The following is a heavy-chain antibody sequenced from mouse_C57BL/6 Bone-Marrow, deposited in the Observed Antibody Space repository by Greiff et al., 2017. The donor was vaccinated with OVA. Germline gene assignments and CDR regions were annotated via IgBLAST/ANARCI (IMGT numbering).Heavy chain of an antibody. CDR3: ARPNYYGSSSWFAY. J-gene: IGHJ2*01. Sequence: EVKLVESGPGMVKPSQSLSLTCTVTGYSITSGYDWHWIRHFPGNKLEWMGYISYSGSTNYNPSLKSRISITHDTSKNHFFLKLNSVTTEDTATYYCARPNYYGSSSWFAYWGQGTTLTVSS. V-gene: IGHV3-1*01. D-gene: IGHD1-1*01. CDR2: ISYSGST. CDR1: GYSITSGYD.